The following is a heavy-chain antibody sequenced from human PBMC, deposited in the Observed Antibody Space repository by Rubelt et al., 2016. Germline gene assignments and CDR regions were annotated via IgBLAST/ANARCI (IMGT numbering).Heavy chain of an antibody. CDR2: ILYDGSDK. J-gene: IGHJ5*02. CDR3: AREFSHPRGVPNWFDP. V-gene: IGHV3-30*02. D-gene: IGHD3-10*01. CDR1: GFSFSSHG. Sequence: GGSLRLSCAASGFSFSSHGMNWVRQAPGRGLGGVAFILYDGSDKKYGDSVKGRFTISRDNYKNTLYLQMNSLRVEDTAVYYCAREFSHPRGVPNWFDPWGQGTQVTVSS.